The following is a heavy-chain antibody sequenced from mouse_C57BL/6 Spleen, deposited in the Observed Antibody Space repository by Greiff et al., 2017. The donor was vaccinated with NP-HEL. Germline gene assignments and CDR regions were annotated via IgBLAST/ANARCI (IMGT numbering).Heavy chain of an antibody. Sequence: EVKLVESGGGLVKPGGSLKLSCAASGFTFSSYAMSWVRQTPEKRLEWVATISDGGSYTYYPDNVKGRFTISRDNAKNNLYLQMSHLKSEDTAMYYCASEDYSKTGFAYWGQGTLVTVSA. V-gene: IGHV5-4*03. CDR2: ISDGGSYT. J-gene: IGHJ3*01. D-gene: IGHD2-5*01. CDR1: GFTFSSYA. CDR3: ASEDYSKTGFAY.